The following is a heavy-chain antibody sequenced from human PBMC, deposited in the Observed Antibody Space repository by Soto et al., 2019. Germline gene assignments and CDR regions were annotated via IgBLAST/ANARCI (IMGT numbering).Heavy chain of an antibody. CDR1: SGSLSGYY. CDR3: ARAPKVSGSAQTRPDF. D-gene: IGHD6-6*01. CDR2: ISPSGTT. J-gene: IGHJ4*02. V-gene: IGHV4-34*01. Sequence: SETLSLTCSLYSGSLSGYYWSWIRQPPGKGLEWIGEISPSGTTNYSPSLKSRVSISVDTSKNQFSLNLTSLTAADTAVYYCARAPKVSGSAQTRPDFWGQGSLVTVSS.